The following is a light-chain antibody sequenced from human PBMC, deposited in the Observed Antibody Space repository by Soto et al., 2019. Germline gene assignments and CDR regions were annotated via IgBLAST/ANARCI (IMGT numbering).Light chain of an antibody. Sequence: QSVLTQPASVSGPPGQSITISCTGTSSDVGGYNYVSWYQQHPGKAPKLMIYDVSNRPSGVSNRFSGSKSGNTASLTISGLQAEDEADYYCSSYTSSSTLRVFGTGTKLTVL. J-gene: IGLJ1*01. CDR3: SSYTSSSTLRV. CDR1: SSDVGGYNY. CDR2: DVS. V-gene: IGLV2-14*01.